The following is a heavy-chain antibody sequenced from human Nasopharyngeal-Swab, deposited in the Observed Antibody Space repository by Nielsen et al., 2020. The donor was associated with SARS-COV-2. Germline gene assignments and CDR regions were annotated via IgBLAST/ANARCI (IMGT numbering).Heavy chain of an antibody. CDR2: MNSDGSRT. D-gene: IGHD6-19*01. CDR1: GFTFSSYW. J-gene: IGHJ3*02. CDR3: ARDTPSGWWGRVSDAFDI. Sequence: GESVKISCAASGFTFSSYWMHWVRQAPGEGLGWVSRMNSDGSRTSYADSVKGRFTISRDNSKNTLYLQMNSLRAEDTAVYYCARDTPSGWWGRVSDAFDIWGQGTMVTVSS. V-gene: IGHV3-74*01.